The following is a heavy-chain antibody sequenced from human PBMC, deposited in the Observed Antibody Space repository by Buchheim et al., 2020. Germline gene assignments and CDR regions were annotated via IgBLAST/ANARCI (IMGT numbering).Heavy chain of an antibody. CDR2: ISAGGGTT. CDR3: AKALGVVVPAQSRRFDP. CDR1: GFTFSSYA. D-gene: IGHD2-2*01. V-gene: IGHV3-23*01. J-gene: IGHJ5*02. Sequence: EVQLLESGGGLVQPGGSLRLSCAASGFTFSSYAMSWVRQAPGKGLEWVSTISAGGGTTYYADSVKGRFTISRDNSKNTLYLQMNSLRAEDTAAYYCAKALGVVVPAQSRRFDPWGQGTL.